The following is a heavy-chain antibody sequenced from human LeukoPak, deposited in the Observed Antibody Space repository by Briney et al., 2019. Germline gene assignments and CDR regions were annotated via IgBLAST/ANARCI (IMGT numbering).Heavy chain of an antibody. CDR3: ARDSGSPYAGYYYYMDV. J-gene: IGHJ6*03. V-gene: IGHV4-59*11. Sequence: PSETLSLTCTVSGGSISSHYWSWIRQPPGKGLEWIGYIYYSGSTNYNPSLKSRVTISVDTSKNKFSLKLSSVTAADTAVYYCARDSGSPYAGYYYYMDVWGKGTTVTVSS. CDR1: GGSISSHY. D-gene: IGHD3-10*01. CDR2: IYYSGST.